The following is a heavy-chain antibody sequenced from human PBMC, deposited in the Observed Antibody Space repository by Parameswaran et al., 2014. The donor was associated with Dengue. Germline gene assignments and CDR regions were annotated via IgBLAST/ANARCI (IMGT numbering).Heavy chain of an antibody. J-gene: IGHJ5*02. Sequence: WVRQAPGQGFEWMGSIIPIFPTANYAQKFQDRVTITADVSASTAYLEMRSLSSDDTAMYYCARGSTVTTFLGFDPWGQGTWSPS. CDR3: ARGSTVTTFLGFDP. V-gene: IGHV1-69*15. CDR2: IIPIFPTA. D-gene: IGHD4-17*01.